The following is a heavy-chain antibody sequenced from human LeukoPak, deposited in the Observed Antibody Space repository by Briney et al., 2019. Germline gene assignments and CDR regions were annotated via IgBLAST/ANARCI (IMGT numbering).Heavy chain of an antibody. CDR2: IYSGGST. J-gene: IGHJ4*02. D-gene: IGHD3-22*01. V-gene: IGHV3-53*01. Sequence: GSLRLSCAASGLTVSSNYMSWVRQAPGKGLGWVSVIYSGGSTYYADSVKGRFTISRDNSKNTVYLQMNSLRAEDTAVYYCARYYYDSSGYPYYFDYWGQGTLVTVSS. CDR3: ARYYYDSSGYPYYFDY. CDR1: GLTVSSNY.